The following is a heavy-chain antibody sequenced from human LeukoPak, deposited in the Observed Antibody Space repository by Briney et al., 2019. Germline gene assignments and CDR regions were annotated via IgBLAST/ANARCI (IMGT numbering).Heavy chain of an antibody. CDR2: INPNSGGT. CDR3: STEVRTMVRVVMPGDY. V-gene: IGHV1-2*02. CDR1: GYTFTGYY. Sequence: GASVKVSCKASGYTFTGYYMHWVRQAPGQGLEWMGWINPNSGGTNYAQKFQGRVTMTRDTSISTAYMELSRLRSDDTAVYYYSTEVRTMVRVVMPGDYWGQGTLVTVSS. D-gene: IGHD3-10*01. J-gene: IGHJ4*02.